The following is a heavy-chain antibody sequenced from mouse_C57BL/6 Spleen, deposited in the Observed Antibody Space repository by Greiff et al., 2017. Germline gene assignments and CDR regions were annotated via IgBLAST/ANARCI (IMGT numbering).Heavy chain of an antibody. J-gene: IGHJ4*01. CDR2: IYPGSGST. V-gene: IGHV1-55*01. CDR1: GYTFTSYW. D-gene: IGHD1-1*01. Sequence: QVQLQQSGAELVKPGASVKMSCKASGYTFTSYWITWVKQRPGQGLEWIGDIYPGSGSTNYNEKFKSKATLTVDTSSSTAYMQLSSLTSEDSAVYYCAREEGYITTVEGDAMDYWGQGTSVTVSS. CDR3: AREEGYITTVEGDAMDY.